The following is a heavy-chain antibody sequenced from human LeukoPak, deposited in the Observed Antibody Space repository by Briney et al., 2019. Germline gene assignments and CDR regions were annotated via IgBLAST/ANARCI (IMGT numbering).Heavy chain of an antibody. V-gene: IGHV3-23*01. CDR3: AKKTLVVVTAIPDY. D-gene: IGHD2-21*02. J-gene: IGHJ4*02. CDR2: ISGSGGST. CDR1: GFTFSSYA. Sequence: GGSLRLSCAASGFTFSSYAMSWVRQAPGKGLEWVSAISGSGGSTYYADSVKGRFTISRDNSKNTLYLQMNSLRAEDTAVYYCAKKTLVVVTAIPDYWGQGTLVTVSS.